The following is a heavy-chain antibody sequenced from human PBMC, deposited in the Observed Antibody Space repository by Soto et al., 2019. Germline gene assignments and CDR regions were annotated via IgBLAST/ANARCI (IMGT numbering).Heavy chain of an antibody. J-gene: IGHJ4*02. CDR2: IYYSGSS. Sequence: TSETLSLTCTVSGVSIGNSYWSWIRQSPGKGLEWIGYIYYSGSSNYNPSLKSRVSISVDTSKNQFSLKLSSVTAADTAVYYCARHSSSWPIFDYWGQGTLVTVSS. D-gene: IGHD6-13*01. CDR1: GVSIGNSY. V-gene: IGHV4-59*08. CDR3: ARHSSSWPIFDY.